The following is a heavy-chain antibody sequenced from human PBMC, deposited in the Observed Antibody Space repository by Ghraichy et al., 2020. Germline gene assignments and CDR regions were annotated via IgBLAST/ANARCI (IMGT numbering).Heavy chain of an antibody. V-gene: IGHV3-7*03. CDR1: GFTFSSYW. CDR3: ASSVYDFWSGYQYYFDY. J-gene: IGHJ4*02. CDR2: IKQDGSEK. D-gene: IGHD3-3*01. Sequence: GSLRLSCAASGFTFSSYWMSWVRQAPGKGLEWVANIKQDGSEKYYVDSVKGRFTISRDNAKNSLYLQMNSLRAEDTAVYYCASSVYDFWSGYQYYFDYWGQGTLVTVSS.